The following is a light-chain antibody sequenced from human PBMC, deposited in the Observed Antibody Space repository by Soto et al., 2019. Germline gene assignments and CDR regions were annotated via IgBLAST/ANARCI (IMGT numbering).Light chain of an antibody. J-gene: IGKJ5*01. CDR1: QSVSSY. CDR3: QQYGGSPAIT. Sequence: EIVLTQSPATLSLSPGERATLSCRASQSVSSYLAWYQQKPGQAPRLLIYDASNRATGIPARFSGSGSGTNFTLTISSLEPEDFAVYYCQQYGGSPAITSGQGTRLEIK. V-gene: IGKV3-11*01. CDR2: DAS.